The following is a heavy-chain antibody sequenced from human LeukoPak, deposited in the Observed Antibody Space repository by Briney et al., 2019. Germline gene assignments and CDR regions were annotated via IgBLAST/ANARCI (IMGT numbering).Heavy chain of an antibody. CDR1: GYTFTSYG. CDR3: AKSLSSSWYSDAFDI. CDR2: ISAYNDNT. J-gene: IGHJ3*02. D-gene: IGHD6-13*01. Sequence: GASVKVSCKASGYTFTSYGISWVRQAPGQGLEWMGWISAYNDNTNYAQKLQGRVTMTTDTSTSTAYMELRSLRSDDTAVYYCAKSLSSSWYSDAFDIWGQGTMVTVSS. V-gene: IGHV1-18*01.